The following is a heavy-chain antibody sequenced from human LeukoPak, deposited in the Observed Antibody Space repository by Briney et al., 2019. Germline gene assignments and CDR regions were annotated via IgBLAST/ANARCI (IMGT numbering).Heavy chain of an antibody. J-gene: IGHJ4*02. CDR3: ARLVCSGGSCYPDY. CDR2: IYHSGST. D-gene: IGHD2-15*01. Sequence: PSETLSLTCTVSGGSISSGTYYWGWIRQSPGKGLEWIGSIYHSGSTYYNPSFKSRVTMSVDTSKNQFSLKLSSVTAADTAVYYCARLVCSGGSCYPDYWGQGALVTVSS. V-gene: IGHV4-39*07. CDR1: GGSISSGTYY.